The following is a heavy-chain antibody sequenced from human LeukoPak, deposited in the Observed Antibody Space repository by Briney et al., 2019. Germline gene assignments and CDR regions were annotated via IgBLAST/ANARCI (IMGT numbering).Heavy chain of an antibody. V-gene: IGHV1-69*04. CDR1: GGTFSSYT. D-gene: IGHD3-22*01. CDR3: ARDRSSGYYSPGVY. CDR2: IIPILGIA. Sequence: SVKVSCKASGGTFSSYTISWVRQAPGQGLEWMGRIIPILGIANYAQKFQGRVTITADKSTSTAYMELSSLRSEVTAVYYCARDRSSGYYSPGVYWGQGTLVTVSS. J-gene: IGHJ4*02.